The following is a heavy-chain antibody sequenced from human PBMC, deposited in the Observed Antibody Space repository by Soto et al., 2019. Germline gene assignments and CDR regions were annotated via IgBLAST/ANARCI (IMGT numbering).Heavy chain of an antibody. CDR2: IYYSGST. CDR1: GGSISSYY. V-gene: IGHV4-59*01. J-gene: IGHJ6*02. Sequence: QVQLHESGPGLVKPSETLSLTCTVSGGSISSYYWSWIRQPPGKGLEWIGYIYYSGSTNYNPSLKSRVTISVDTSKNQFSLKLSSVTAADTAVYYCAREYYYDSSRPEPYYYYGMDVWGQRTTVTVSS. CDR3: AREYYYDSSRPEPYYYYGMDV. D-gene: IGHD3-22*01.